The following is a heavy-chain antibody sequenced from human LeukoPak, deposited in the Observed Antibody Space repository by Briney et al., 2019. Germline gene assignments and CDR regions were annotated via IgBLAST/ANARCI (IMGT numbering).Heavy chain of an antibody. CDR1: GYTFTSYG. CDR2: ISAYNGNT. V-gene: IGHV1-18*01. J-gene: IGHJ4*02. CDR3: ARCIVGATPDY. D-gene: IGHD1-26*01. Sequence: GASVKGSCXASGYTFTSYGISWVRQAPGQGLEWMGWISAYNGNTNSAQKLRGRVTITTDTSTSTAYMELRSLRSDDTAVYYCARCIVGATPDYWGQGTLVTVSS.